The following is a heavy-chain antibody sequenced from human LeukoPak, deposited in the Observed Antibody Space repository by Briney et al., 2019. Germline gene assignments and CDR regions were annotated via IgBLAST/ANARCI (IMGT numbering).Heavy chain of an antibody. CDR1: GYTFTGYY. Sequence: GASVKVSCKASGYTFTGYYMHWVRQAPGQGLEWMGWINPNSGGTNYAQKFQGRVTMTRDTSISTAYMELSRLRSDDTAVCYCAREFYYYDSSGYYRWGQGTLVTVSS. CDR3: AREFYYYDSSGYYR. CDR2: INPNSGGT. J-gene: IGHJ4*02. V-gene: IGHV1-2*02. D-gene: IGHD3-22*01.